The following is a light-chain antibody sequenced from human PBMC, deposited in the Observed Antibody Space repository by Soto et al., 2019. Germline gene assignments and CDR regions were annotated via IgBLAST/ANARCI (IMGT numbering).Light chain of an antibody. CDR1: SSNIGSNY. V-gene: IGLV1-47*02. CDR3: ATRDATLSGVF. CDR2: NNN. J-gene: IGLJ2*01. Sequence: QSVLTQPPSASGTPGQRVTISCSGSSSNIGSNYVFWYQQFPGAAPRLLMYNNNLRPSGVPDRFSGSKSGTSASLAISGLRSEDEADYYCATRDATLSGVFFGGGTKLTVL.